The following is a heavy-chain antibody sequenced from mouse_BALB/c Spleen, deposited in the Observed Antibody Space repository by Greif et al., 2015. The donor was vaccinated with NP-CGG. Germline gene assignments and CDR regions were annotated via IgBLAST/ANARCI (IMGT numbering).Heavy chain of an antibody. CDR1: GFTFTDYY. V-gene: IGHV7-3*02. J-gene: IGHJ4*01. CDR2: IRNKANGYTT. Sequence: EVKLMESGGGLVQPGGSLRLSCATSGFTFTDYYMSWVRQPPGKALEWLGFIRNKANGYTTEYGASVKGRFTISRDNSQSILYLQMNTLRSEDSATYYCARDLYAMDYWGQGTSVTVSS. CDR3: ARDLYAMDY.